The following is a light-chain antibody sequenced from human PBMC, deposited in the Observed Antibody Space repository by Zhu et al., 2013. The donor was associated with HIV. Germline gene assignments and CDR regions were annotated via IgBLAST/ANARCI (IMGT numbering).Light chain of an antibody. J-gene: IGLJ2*01. CDR3: QAWDRSSVV. CDR1: KLGDKY. Sequence: SYELTQPPSVSVSPGQTASIMCSGDKLGDKYASWYQQKPGQSPVLVIYEDTKRPSGIPERFSGSNSGDTATLTISATQIADEADYYCQAWDRSSVVFGGGTKLTVL. V-gene: IGLV3-1*01. CDR2: EDT.